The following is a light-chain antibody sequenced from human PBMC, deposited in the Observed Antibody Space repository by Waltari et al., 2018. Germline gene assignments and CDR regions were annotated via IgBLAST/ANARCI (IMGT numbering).Light chain of an antibody. CDR3: QHYVALPAT. Sequence: EIVLTQSPDTQSLSPGERATISCRASQSVGRSLAWYQQKPGQAPGLLIFGASNRATCIPDRFSGSGSGTDFSLTISRLEPEDFAVYYCQHYVALPATFGQGTKVEIK. V-gene: IGKV3-20*01. CDR1: QSVGRS. J-gene: IGKJ1*01. CDR2: GAS.